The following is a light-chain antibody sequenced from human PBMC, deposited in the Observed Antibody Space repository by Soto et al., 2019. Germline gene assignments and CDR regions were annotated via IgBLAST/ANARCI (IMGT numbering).Light chain of an antibody. CDR2: EVS. CDR1: SSDVGAYNY. V-gene: IGLV2-14*01. Sequence: QSALTQPASVSGSPGQSITISCTGTSSDVGAYNYVSWYQQHPGKAPKLMIYEVSDRPSGLSNRFSGSKSGNTASLTISGPQAEDEADYYCSSYTSSSTVVFGGGTKLTVL. CDR3: SSYTSSSTVV. J-gene: IGLJ2*01.